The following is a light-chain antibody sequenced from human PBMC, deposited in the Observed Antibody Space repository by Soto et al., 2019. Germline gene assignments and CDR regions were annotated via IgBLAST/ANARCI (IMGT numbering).Light chain of an antibody. CDR2: GNS. V-gene: IGLV1-40*01. Sequence: QPVLTQPPSVSGAPGQRVTISCTGSSSNIGAGYDVHWYQQLPETAPKLLIYGNSNRPSGVPDRFSGSKSGTSASLAITGLQAEYEADYDCQSYDSSLSGVVFGGGTKLTVL. CDR1: SSNIGAGYD. CDR3: QSYDSSLSGVV. J-gene: IGLJ2*01.